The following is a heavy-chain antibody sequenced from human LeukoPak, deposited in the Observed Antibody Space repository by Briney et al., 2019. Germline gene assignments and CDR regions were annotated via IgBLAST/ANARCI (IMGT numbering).Heavy chain of an antibody. CDR1: GYTLTELS. Sequence: ASVKVSCKVSGYTLTELSMHWVRQAPGKGLEWMGGFDPEDGETIYAQKFQGRVTMTEDTSTDTAYMELSSLRSEDTALYYCATVLYGSGSSYFDYWGQGTLVTVSS. CDR3: ATVLYGSGSSYFDY. V-gene: IGHV1-24*01. J-gene: IGHJ4*02. CDR2: FDPEDGET. D-gene: IGHD3-10*01.